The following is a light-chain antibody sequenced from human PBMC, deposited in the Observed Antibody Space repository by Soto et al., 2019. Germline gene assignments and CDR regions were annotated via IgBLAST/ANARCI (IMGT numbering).Light chain of an antibody. Sequence: DIQMTQSPSSLSASVGDRSTITCRASQSISSYLNWYQQKPGKAPKLLIYAASSLQSGVPSRFSGSGSGTDFTLTISSLQPEDFATYYCLQHDSYPWTFGQGTKVDIK. CDR2: AAS. V-gene: IGKV1-39*01. CDR3: LQHDSYPWT. CDR1: QSISSY. J-gene: IGKJ1*01.